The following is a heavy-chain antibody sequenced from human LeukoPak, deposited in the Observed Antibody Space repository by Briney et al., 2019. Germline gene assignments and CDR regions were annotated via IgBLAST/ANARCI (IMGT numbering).Heavy chain of an antibody. CDR3: ARTRYSSSWYDAEYFHH. V-gene: IGHV1-18*01. J-gene: IGHJ1*01. CDR1: GYTFTSYG. CDR2: ISGYNGNT. D-gene: IGHD6-13*01. Sequence: ASVKVSCKASGYTFTSYGISWVRQAPGQGLEWMGWISGYNGNTNYAQKLQGRVTMTSDTSTSTAYMELRSLRSDDTAVYYCARTRYSSSWYDAEYFHHWGQGTLVAVSA.